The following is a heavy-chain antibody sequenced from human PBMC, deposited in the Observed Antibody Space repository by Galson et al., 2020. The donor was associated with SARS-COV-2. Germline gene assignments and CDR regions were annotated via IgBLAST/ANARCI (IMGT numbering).Heavy chain of an antibody. CDR1: GFSLSTSGVV. Sequence: SGPTLVKPTQTLTLTCTFSGFSLSTSGVVVGWIRQPPGKALEWLALIYWDDDKRYSPSLKSRLTIIKDTSKNQVVLTMTNMDPVDTATYYCARRLAAVAANGYFDYWGQGTLVTVSA. V-gene: IGHV2-5*02. CDR2: IYWDDDK. D-gene: IGHD6-19*01. CDR3: ARRLAAVAANGYFDY. J-gene: IGHJ4*02.